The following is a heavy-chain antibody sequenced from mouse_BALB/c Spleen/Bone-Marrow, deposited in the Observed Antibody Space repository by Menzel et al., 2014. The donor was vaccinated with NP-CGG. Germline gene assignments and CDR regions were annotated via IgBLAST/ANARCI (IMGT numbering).Heavy chain of an antibody. CDR2: IDPENGDT. D-gene: IGHD2-1*01. J-gene: IGHJ4*01. CDR1: GFNIKDYY. V-gene: IGHV14-4*02. Sequence: EVKLMESGAELVRSGASVKLSCTASGFNIKDYYMHWVKQRPEQGLEWIGWIDPENGDTGYAPKFQGKATMTADTSSNTAYLQLSSLTSEDTAVYYCNGNYYAMDYWGQGTSVTVSS. CDR3: NGNYYAMDY.